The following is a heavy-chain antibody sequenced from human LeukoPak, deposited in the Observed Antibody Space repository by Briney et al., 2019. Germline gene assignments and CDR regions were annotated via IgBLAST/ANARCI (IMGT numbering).Heavy chain of an antibody. D-gene: IGHD6-19*01. CDR3: AKEAPYSSGWSFDY. J-gene: IGHJ4*02. CDR1: GFTFSTYA. Sequence: GGSLRLSCAASGFTFSTYAMSWVRQAPGKGLEWVSSISGSGARTYYADSVKGRFTISRDYSKNTLYLQMNSLRAEDTAVYYCAKEAPYSSGWSFDYWGQGTLVTVSS. V-gene: IGHV3-23*01. CDR2: ISGSGART.